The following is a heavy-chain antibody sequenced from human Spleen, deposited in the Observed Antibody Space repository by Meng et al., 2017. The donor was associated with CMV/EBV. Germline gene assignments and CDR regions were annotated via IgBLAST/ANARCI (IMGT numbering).Heavy chain of an antibody. Sequence: GGSLRLSCAASGFTFSSYWMHWVRQAPGKGLVWVSRINSDGSSTSYADSVKGRFTISRDNSKNTLHLQMNSLRADDTAVYYCAKIGTDYFDSWGQGTLVTVSS. J-gene: IGHJ4*02. D-gene: IGHD3/OR15-3a*01. CDR3: AKIGTDYFDS. CDR1: GFTFSSYW. V-gene: IGHV3-74*01. CDR2: INSDGSST.